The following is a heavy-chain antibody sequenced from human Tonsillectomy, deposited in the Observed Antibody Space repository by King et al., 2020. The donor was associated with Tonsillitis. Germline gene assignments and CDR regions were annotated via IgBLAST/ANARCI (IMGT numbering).Heavy chain of an antibody. Sequence: VQLVESGGGLVQPGGSLRLSCATSGFTFSNFGMNWVRQAPGKGLECVAYITSSFAIYYADSVKGRFTISRDNDRKSLYLQMDSLRAEDTAVYYCAVGSIFGRYFYYYMVVWGKGTTVTVSS. J-gene: IGHJ6*03. D-gene: IGHD3-3*01. V-gene: IGHV3-48*01. CDR2: ITSSFAI. CDR3: AVGSIFGRYFYYYMVV. CDR1: GFTFSNFG.